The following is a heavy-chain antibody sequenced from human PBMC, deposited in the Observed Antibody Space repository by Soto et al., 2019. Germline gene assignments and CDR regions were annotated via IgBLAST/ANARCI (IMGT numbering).Heavy chain of an antibody. CDR1: GFTFSSYS. CDR3: ARDNSPTEKWLVKSLGRENWYFDL. J-gene: IGHJ2*01. D-gene: IGHD6-19*01. V-gene: IGHV3-21*01. Sequence: EVQLVESGGGLVKPGGSLRLSCAASGFTFSSYSMNWVRQAPGKGLEWVSSISSSSSYIYYADSVKGRFTISRDNAKNSLYLQMNSLRAEDTAVYYCARDNSPTEKWLVKSLGRENWYFDLWGRGTLVTVSS. CDR2: ISSSSSYI.